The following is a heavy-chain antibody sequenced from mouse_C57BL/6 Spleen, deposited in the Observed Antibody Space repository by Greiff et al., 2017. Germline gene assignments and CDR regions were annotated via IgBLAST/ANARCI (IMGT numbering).Heavy chain of an antibody. D-gene: IGHD2-2*01. CDR2: IDPENGDT. Sequence: VQLQQSGAELVRPGASVKLSCTASGFNIKDDYMHWVKQRPEQGLEWIGWIDPENGDTEYASKFQGKATITADTSSHTAYLQLSSLTSEDTAVYYCTRRLRRDAMDYWGQGTSVTVST. V-gene: IGHV14-4*01. CDR3: TRRLRRDAMDY. J-gene: IGHJ4*01. CDR1: GFNIKDDY.